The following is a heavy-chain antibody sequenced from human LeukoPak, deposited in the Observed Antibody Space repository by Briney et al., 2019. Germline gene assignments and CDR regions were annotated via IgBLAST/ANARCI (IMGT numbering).Heavy chain of an antibody. Sequence: ASVKVSCKASGYTFRNHGITWVRQAPGQGLEWMGWISCYNGDTHYAQTFQGRVTMTTDTATSTAYMELRSLRSDDTAVYYCARDPTSTSGYYAYFDYWGQGTLVTVSS. CDR2: ISCYNGDT. V-gene: IGHV1-18*01. CDR1: GYTFRNHG. CDR3: ARDPTSTSGYYAYFDY. D-gene: IGHD5-12*01. J-gene: IGHJ4*02.